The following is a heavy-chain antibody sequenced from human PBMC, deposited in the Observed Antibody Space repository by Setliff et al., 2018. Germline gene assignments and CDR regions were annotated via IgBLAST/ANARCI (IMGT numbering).Heavy chain of an antibody. J-gene: IGHJ4*02. Sequence: LRLSCAASGFTFSSYWMSWVRQAPGKGLEWVANIKRDGREIYYVDSVKGRFTXXRDNAXNXLYLQXNSQRAEDTAVYYCSSGHRKGXXFEXWGXGTLVTVXS. CDR2: IKRDGREI. D-gene: IGHD3-9*01. CDR1: GFTFSSYW. CDR3: SSGHRKGXXFEX. V-gene: IGHV3-7*01.